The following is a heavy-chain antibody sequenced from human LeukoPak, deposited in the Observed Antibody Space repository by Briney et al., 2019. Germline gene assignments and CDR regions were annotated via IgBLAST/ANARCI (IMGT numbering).Heavy chain of an antibody. D-gene: IGHD1-26*01. J-gene: IGHJ6*02. CDR2: ISYDGSNK. V-gene: IGHV3-30-3*01. CDR3: ARERVGATLNYYYGMDV. Sequence: GGSLRLSCAASGFTFSNAWMSWVRQAPGKGLEWVAIISYDGSNKYYADSVKGRFTISRDNSKNTLYLQMNSLRAEDTAVYYCARERVGATLNYYYGMDVWGQGTTVTVSS. CDR1: GFTFSNAW.